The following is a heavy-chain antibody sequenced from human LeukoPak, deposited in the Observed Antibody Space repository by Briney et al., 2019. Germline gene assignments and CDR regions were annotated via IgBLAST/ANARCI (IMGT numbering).Heavy chain of an antibody. V-gene: IGHV1-46*01. CDR3: ARDYVDDIPMIKDY. J-gene: IGHJ4*02. CDR2: INLSGGST. Sequence: GASVKVSCKASGYTFTSYDINWVRQAPGQGLEWMGKINLSGGSTTYAQKFQGRVTMTRDTSTSTVYMEPGSLRSEDTAVYYCARDYVDDIPMIKDYWGQGTLVTVSS. D-gene: IGHD2-8*01. CDR1: GYTFTSYD.